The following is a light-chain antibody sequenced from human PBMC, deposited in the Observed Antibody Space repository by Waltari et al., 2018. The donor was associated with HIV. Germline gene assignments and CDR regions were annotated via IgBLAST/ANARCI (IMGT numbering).Light chain of an antibody. Sequence: QAVVTQEPSLTVSPGGTVTLTCGASTGAVTSGHYPYWFQQKPGQAPRTLLYDTSNKHSWTPALFSGSLLGGKAALTLSGAQPEDEAEYYCLLSYSGAWVFGGGTKLTVL. CDR1: TGAVTSGHY. V-gene: IGLV7-46*01. CDR2: DTS. J-gene: IGLJ3*02. CDR3: LLSYSGAWV.